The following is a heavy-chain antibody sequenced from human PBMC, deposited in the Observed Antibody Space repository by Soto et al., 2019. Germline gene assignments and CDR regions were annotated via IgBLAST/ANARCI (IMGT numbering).Heavy chain of an antibody. CDR2: VSYDGSNK. Sequence: QVQLVESGGGVVQPGRSLRLSCAASGFTFSSYGMHWVRQAPGKGLEWVAVVSYDGSNKYYADSVKDRFTISRDNSKSTLYLQMNSLRAEDTAVYYCAKDIGSSSWYWSATLDYWGQGTLVNVSS. CDR3: AKDIGSSSWYWSATLDY. D-gene: IGHD6-13*01. J-gene: IGHJ4*02. V-gene: IGHV3-30*18. CDR1: GFTFSSYG.